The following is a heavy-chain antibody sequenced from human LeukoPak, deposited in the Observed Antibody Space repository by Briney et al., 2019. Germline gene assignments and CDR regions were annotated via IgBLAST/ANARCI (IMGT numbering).Heavy chain of an antibody. Sequence: GASVKVSCKASGGTFSSYAISWVRQAPGQGLEWMGRIIPILGIANYAQKFQGRVTITADKSTSTAYMELSSLRSEDTAVYYCARVSTDTYYYDSPYFDYWGQGTLVTGSS. J-gene: IGHJ4*02. CDR2: IIPILGIA. D-gene: IGHD3-22*01. V-gene: IGHV1-69*04. CDR3: ARVSTDTYYYDSPYFDY. CDR1: GGTFSSYA.